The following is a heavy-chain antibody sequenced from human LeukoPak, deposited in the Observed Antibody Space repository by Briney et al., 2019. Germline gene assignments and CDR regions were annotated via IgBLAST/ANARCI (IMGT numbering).Heavy chain of an antibody. D-gene: IGHD5-12*01. CDR2: IYHSGST. J-gene: IGHJ4*02. CDR1: GGSISSGGYS. CDR3: VRVEGYSGYDWALDY. Sequence: SETLSLTCAVSGGSISSGGYSWSWIRQPPGKGLEWIGYIYHSGSTYYNPSLKSRVTISVDRSKNQFSLKLSSVTAADTAVYYCVRVEGYSGYDWALDYWGQGTLVTVSS. V-gene: IGHV4-30-2*01.